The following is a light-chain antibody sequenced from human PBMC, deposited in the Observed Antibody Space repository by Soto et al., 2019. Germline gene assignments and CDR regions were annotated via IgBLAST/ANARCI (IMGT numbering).Light chain of an antibody. CDR3: QQRSNWIT. CDR1: QSVNNY. Sequence: EIVLTQSPATLSLSPGERATLSCRASQSVNNYLAWYQQKPGQAPRHLIYDASNRATGIPARFSGSGSETDFTFTISNLEPEDFAVYHCQQRSNWITFGQGTRLEIK. J-gene: IGKJ5*01. V-gene: IGKV3-11*01. CDR2: DAS.